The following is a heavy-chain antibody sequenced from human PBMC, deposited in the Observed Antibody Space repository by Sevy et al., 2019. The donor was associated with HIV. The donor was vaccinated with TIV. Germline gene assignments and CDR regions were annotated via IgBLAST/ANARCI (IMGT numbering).Heavy chain of an antibody. CDR3: TLVTGYCSGGSCEKEYFDY. J-gene: IGHJ4*02. V-gene: IGHV3-49*03. CDR1: GFTFGDYA. CDR2: IRSKAYGGTT. D-gene: IGHD2-15*01. Sequence: GGSLRLSCTASGFTFGDYAMSWFRQAPGKGLEWVGFIRSKAYGGTTEYAASVKGRFTISRDDSKSIAYLQMNSLKTEDTAVYYCTLVTGYCSGGSCEKEYFDYWGQGTLVTVSS.